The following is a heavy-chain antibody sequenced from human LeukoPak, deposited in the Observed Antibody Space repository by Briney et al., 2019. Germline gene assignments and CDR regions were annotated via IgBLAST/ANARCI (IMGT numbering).Heavy chain of an antibody. D-gene: IGHD2/OR15-2a*01. J-gene: IGHJ5*02. CDR2: IYFGGST. V-gene: IGHV4-4*07. CDR3: ARDVGNFANLPYYFDL. CDR1: GGSMSAYY. Sequence: SETLSLTCTVPGGSMSAYYWNWMRQSAGKGLEWIGRIYFGGSTYYNPSLEGRVSMSVDTSKNQFSLKINSATAADTAVYYCARDVGNFANLPYYFDLWGQGTVVTVSS.